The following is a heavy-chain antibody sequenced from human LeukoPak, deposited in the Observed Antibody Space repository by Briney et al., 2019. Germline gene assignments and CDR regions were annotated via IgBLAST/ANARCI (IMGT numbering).Heavy chain of an antibody. CDR1: GITFSNYS. CDR3: ARAGYCSSTSCFIDAFDI. CDR2: ISSRSSTI. J-gene: IGHJ3*02. V-gene: IGHV3-48*02. Sequence: GGSLRLSCAASGITFSNYSMNWVRQAPGKGLEWVSYISSRSSTIYHADSVKGRFTISRDNAKNSLYLQMNSLRDEDTAVYYCARAGYCSSTSCFIDAFDIWGQGTMVTVSS. D-gene: IGHD2-2*01.